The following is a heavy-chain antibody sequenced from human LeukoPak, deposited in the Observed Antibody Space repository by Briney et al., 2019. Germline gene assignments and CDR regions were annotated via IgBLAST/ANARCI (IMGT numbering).Heavy chain of an antibody. CDR3: ARDRGPYSGYDSYYFDY. V-gene: IGHV4-31*03. D-gene: IGHD5-12*01. Sequence: SQTLSLTCTVSGGSISSGGYYWSWIRKRPGKDLEWIGYVYYSGSTYYNPSLKSRVTISVDTSKNQFSLKLSSVTAADTAVYYCARDRGPYSGYDSYYFDYWGQGTLVTVSS. CDR2: VYYSGST. CDR1: GGSISSGGYY. J-gene: IGHJ4*02.